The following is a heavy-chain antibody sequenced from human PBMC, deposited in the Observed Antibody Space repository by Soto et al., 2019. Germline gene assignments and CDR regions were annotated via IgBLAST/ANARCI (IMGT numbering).Heavy chain of an antibody. V-gene: IGHV1-69*01. Sequence: QVQLVQSGAEVKKPGSSVKVSCKASGGTFSSYAISWVRQAPGQGLEWMGGIIPIFGTANYAQKFQGRGTITAGESTSTAYMELSSLRSEDTAVYYCASTTGTKFEPRPRGMDVWGQGTTVTVSS. J-gene: IGHJ6*02. D-gene: IGHD4-4*01. CDR2: IIPIFGTA. CDR3: ASTTGTKFEPRPRGMDV. CDR1: GGTFSSYA.